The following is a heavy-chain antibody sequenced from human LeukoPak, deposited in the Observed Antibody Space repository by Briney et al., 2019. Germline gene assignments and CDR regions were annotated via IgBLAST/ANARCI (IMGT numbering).Heavy chain of an antibody. CDR1: RFTFNSYA. Sequence: PGGSLRLSCAASRFTFNSYAMSWVRQAPGKGLEWVSVIGGSNGITFYVGSVKGRFTISRDNSKDTPYLQMNSLRAEDTAVYYCAKEGRSLQTYWGQGTLVTVSS. J-gene: IGHJ4*02. CDR3: AKEGRSLQTY. CDR2: IGGSNGIT. D-gene: IGHD5-24*01. V-gene: IGHV3-23*01.